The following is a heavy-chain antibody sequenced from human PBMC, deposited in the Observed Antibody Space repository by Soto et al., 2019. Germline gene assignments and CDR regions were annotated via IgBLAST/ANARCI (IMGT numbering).Heavy chain of an antibody. CDR1: RGCIKSSY. CDR3: ARTLRRISLCDY. Sequence: PSCRLSLTCALCRGCIKSSYLSWIRQPPGKGLEWIGYIYYSGSTYYNPSLKSRVTISVDTSKNQFSLKLSSVTAADTAVYYCARTLRRISLCDYWGQGTLVTVSS. J-gene: IGHJ4*02. CDR2: IYYSGST. D-gene: IGHD2-15*01. V-gene: IGHV4-59*08.